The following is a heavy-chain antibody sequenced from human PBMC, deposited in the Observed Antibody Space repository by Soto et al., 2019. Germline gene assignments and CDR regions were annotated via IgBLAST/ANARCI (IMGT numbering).Heavy chain of an antibody. Sequence: GSLLSSCAASGFTFSSYAMHGVRQAPGKGLEWVAVISYDGSNKYYADSVKGRFTISRDNSKNTLYLQMNSLRAEDTAVYYCARGDPEEYSSSSGYFDYWGQGTLVTVSS. D-gene: IGHD6-6*01. J-gene: IGHJ4*02. CDR1: GFTFSSYA. CDR2: ISYDGSNK. CDR3: ARGDPEEYSSSSGYFDY. V-gene: IGHV3-30-3*01.